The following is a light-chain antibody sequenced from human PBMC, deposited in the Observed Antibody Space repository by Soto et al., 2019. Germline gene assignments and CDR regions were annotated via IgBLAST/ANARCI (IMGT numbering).Light chain of an antibody. Sequence: EIVMTQSPATLSVSPGERATLSCRASQSISSNLAWYQQKPGRGPRLLIYGASTRATGIPARFSGGGSGTEFTLTISTLQSEDFAVYYCQHHNNRPPWTFGQGTKVEIK. CDR2: GAS. J-gene: IGKJ1*01. V-gene: IGKV3-15*01. CDR3: QHHNNRPPWT. CDR1: QSISSN.